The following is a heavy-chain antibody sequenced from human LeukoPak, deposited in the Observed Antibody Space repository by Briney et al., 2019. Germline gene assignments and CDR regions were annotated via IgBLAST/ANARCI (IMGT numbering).Heavy chain of an antibody. V-gene: IGHV3-72*01. CDR3: VRVRHRDYFEP. Sequence: PGGSLRLSCAASGFTFSYSFIDWVRQAPGKRLQWVGRIRNKPHSYTTDYAASVKGRFTISRDDSQNSMFLQMNTLKTEDTAVYYCVRVRHRDYFEPWGLGTLVTVSS. CDR1: GFTFSYSF. CDR2: IRNKPHSYTT. J-gene: IGHJ4*02.